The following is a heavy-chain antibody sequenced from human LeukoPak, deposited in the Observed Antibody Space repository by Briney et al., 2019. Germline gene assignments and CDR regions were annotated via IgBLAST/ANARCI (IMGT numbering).Heavy chain of an antibody. J-gene: IGHJ4*02. Sequence: GGSLRLSCAASGFTVSTNYMSWVRQAPGRGLEWVSVIYSGGNTYYADSVKGRFTISRDNSKNTLYLQMNSLRAEDTAVYYCARDRCSSTSCYVTYWGQGTLVTVSS. D-gene: IGHD2-2*01. V-gene: IGHV3-66*01. CDR3: ARDRCSSTSCYVTY. CDR2: IYSGGNT. CDR1: GFTVSTNY.